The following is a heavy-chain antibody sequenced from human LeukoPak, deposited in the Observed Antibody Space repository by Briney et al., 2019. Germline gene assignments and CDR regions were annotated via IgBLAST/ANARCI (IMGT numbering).Heavy chain of an antibody. Sequence: GGSLRLSCAASGFTFSSYAMSWVRQAPGKGLDWVSGISGSDGSTYYADSVKGRFTISRDNSKNTLYLQMDSLRAEDTAVYYCAKERSGIPAAANYWGQGTLVTVSS. J-gene: IGHJ4*02. D-gene: IGHD6-13*01. CDR3: AKERSGIPAAANY. CDR1: GFTFSSYA. V-gene: IGHV3-23*01. CDR2: ISGSDGST.